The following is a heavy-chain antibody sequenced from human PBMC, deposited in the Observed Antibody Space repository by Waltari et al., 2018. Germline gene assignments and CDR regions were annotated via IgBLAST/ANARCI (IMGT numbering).Heavy chain of an antibody. CDR1: GFTFSSYG. V-gene: IGHV3-33*01. CDR3: ARANGYSSSWRNYYYYGMDV. D-gene: IGHD6-13*01. Sequence: QVQLVESGGGVVQPGRSLRLSCAAAGFTFSSYGMHWVRTAPGMGLAWVAVIWYDGSNKYYADSVKGRFTISRDNSKNTLYLQMNSLRAEDTAVYYCARANGYSSSWRNYYYYGMDVWGQGTTVTVSS. CDR2: IWYDGSNK. J-gene: IGHJ6*02.